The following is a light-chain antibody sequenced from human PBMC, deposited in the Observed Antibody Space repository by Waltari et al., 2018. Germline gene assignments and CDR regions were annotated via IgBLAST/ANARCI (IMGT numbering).Light chain of an antibody. CDR1: SIDAGEHNY. V-gene: IGLV2-8*01. J-gene: IGLJ1*01. CDR3: CTHVGNANYV. CDR2: AGT. Sequence: QSALTQPPSASGSPGQSVTISCTGTSIDAGEHNYVSGYQQHPGRPPKPMIYAGTRRPSGVPDRFSRAKAGIAATLTVSGLQAEDEADYYCCTHVGNANYVFGTGTRVTVL.